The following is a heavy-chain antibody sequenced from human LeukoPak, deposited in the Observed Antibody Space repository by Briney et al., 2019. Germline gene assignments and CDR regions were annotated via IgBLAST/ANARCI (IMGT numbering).Heavy chain of an antibody. CDR3: ANAGSDWSHVDY. Sequence: GGSLRLSCAASGFTFSYYGMHWVRQAPGKGLAWVAIIWYDGSIQYYADSVKGRFTISRDNSKNTLYLQMNSLRAEDTAVYYCANAGSDWSHVDYWGQGTLVTVSS. V-gene: IGHV3-33*06. CDR2: IWYDGSIQ. CDR1: GFTFSYYG. J-gene: IGHJ4*02. D-gene: IGHD6-19*01.